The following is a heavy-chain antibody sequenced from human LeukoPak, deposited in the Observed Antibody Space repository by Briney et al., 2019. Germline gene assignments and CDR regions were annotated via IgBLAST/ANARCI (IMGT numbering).Heavy chain of an antibody. Sequence: GGSLRLSCAASGFTFSSYWMNWARQAPGKGLEWVANVDQDGSEKYYVGSVKGRFTISRDNSKNTLYLQMNSLRAEDTAVYYCARDDAVRGYYYYYGMDVWGQGTTVTVSS. CDR1: GFTFSSYW. D-gene: IGHD3-10*01. CDR2: VDQDGSEK. J-gene: IGHJ6*02. V-gene: IGHV3-7*01. CDR3: ARDDAVRGYYYYYGMDV.